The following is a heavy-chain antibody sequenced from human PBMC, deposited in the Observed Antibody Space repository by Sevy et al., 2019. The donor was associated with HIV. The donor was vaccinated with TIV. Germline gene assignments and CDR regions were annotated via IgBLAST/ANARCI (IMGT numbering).Heavy chain of an antibody. J-gene: IGHJ4*02. Sequence: KQSQTVSLTCTVSGGSISSSSYYWGWIRQPPGKGLEWIGSIYYSGSTYYNPSLKSRVTISVDTSKNQFSLKLSSVTAADTAVYYCARFPRSFMTTVTTIDYWGQGTLVTVSS. D-gene: IGHD4-17*01. CDR2: IYYSGST. CDR1: GGSISSSSYY. V-gene: IGHV4-39*01. CDR3: ARFPRSFMTTVTTIDY.